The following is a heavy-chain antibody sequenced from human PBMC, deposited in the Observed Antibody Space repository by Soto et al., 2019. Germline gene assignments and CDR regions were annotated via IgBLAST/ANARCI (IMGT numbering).Heavy chain of an antibody. CDR1: GFTFTTYW. D-gene: IGHD6-19*01. J-gene: IGHJ4*02. V-gene: IGHV3-74*01. Sequence: PGGSLRLSCAASGFTFTTYWMHWVRQAPGEGLVWVSRIKTDGSATSYADSVKGRFTISRDNAKNTLYLQMNSLRAEDTAVYYCTKVEAGRYSCSGNSYGRDYWGQGTLVTVSS. CDR2: IKTDGSAT. CDR3: TKVEAGRYSCSGNSYGRDY.